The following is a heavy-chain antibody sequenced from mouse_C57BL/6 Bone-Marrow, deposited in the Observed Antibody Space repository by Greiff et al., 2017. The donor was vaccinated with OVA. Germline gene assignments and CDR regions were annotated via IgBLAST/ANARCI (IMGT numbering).Heavy chain of an antibody. Sequence: EVKLMESGGGLVQPGESLKLSCESTEYEFPYYDMSWVRKTPEKRLELVAAINSDGGSNAYPDTMERRFIISRENTKKTLYLQMISLRSKDTAFYYCARHASANFNWYFDVWGTGTTVTVSS. CDR1: EYEFPYYD. CDR2: INSDGGSN. D-gene: IGHD6-1*01. CDR3: ARHASANFNWYFDV. V-gene: IGHV5-2*01. J-gene: IGHJ1*03.